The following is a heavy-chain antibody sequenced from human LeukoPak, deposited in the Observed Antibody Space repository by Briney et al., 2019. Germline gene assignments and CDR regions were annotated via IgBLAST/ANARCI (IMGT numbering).Heavy chain of an antibody. D-gene: IGHD2-15*01. CDR2: IYAGDSDI. CDR3: ARRVSGGSCYDY. V-gene: IGHV5-51*01. J-gene: IGHJ4*02. CDR1: GYRFTSYW. Sequence: GESLKISCKGSGYRFTSYWIGWVRQMPGKGLGWMGIIYAGDSDIRYSPSSQGQVTISADKSISTAYLQWSSLKASDTAMYYCARRVSGGSCYDYWGQGTLVTVSS.